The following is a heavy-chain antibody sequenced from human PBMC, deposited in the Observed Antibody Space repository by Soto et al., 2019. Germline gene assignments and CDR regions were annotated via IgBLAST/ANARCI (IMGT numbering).Heavy chain of an antibody. CDR3: ARGSFDSIGYYNFDY. D-gene: IGHD3-22*01. V-gene: IGHV3-33*01. CDR2: IWFSGTTT. J-gene: IGHJ4*02. CDR1: GFSFSSYA. Sequence: QVQLVESGGGVVQPGGSLRLSCAASGFSFSSYAMHRVRQAPGKGLEWVGVIWFSGTTTIYADSVKGRFIISRDNSKTTLYLQAESLRGDDTAVYYCARGSFDSIGYYNFDYWGQGTLVTVSS.